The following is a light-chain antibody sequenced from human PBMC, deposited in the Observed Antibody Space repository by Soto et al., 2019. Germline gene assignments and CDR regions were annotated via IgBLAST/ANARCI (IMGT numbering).Light chain of an antibody. CDR1: QSISSW. V-gene: IGKV1-39*01. CDR2: DAS. CDR3: QQSYSTWT. Sequence: DIQMTPSPSTLSASVVDRVTITCRASQSISSWLAWYQQTPGKAPKLLIYDASSLQSGVPSRFSGSGSGTDFTLTISSLQPEDFATYYCQQSYSTWTFGQGTKVDIK. J-gene: IGKJ1*01.